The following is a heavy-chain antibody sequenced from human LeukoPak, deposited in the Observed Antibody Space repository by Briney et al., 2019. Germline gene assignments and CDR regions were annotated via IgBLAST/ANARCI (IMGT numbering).Heavy chain of an antibody. CDR1: GYTFTSCD. CDR2: MNPNSGNT. CDR3: ARGIIAAVGDFDY. D-gene: IGHD6-13*01. V-gene: IGHV1-8*01. Sequence: ASVKVSCKASGYTFTSCDINWVRQATGQGLEWMGWMNPNSGNTGYAQKFQGRVTMTRNTSISTAYMELSSLRSEDTAVYYCARGIIAAVGDFDYWGQGTLVTVSS. J-gene: IGHJ4*02.